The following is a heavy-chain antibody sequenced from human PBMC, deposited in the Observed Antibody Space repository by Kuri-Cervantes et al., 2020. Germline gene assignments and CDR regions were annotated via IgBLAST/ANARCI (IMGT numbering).Heavy chain of an antibody. J-gene: IGHJ4*02. Sequence: ASVKVSCKASGYTFTSYTMHWVRQAPGQRLEWMGWISAYNGDTNYAQKLQGRVTMTTDTSTSTAYMELRSLRSDDTAVYYCARDSRPRKRYYYDSSGPDYWGQGTLVTVSS. CDR3: ARDSRPRKRYYYDSSGPDY. D-gene: IGHD3-22*01. V-gene: IGHV1-18*01. CDR2: ISAYNGDT. CDR1: GYTFTSYT.